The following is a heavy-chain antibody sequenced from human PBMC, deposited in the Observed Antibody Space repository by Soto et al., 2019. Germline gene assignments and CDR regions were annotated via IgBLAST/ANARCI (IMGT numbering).Heavy chain of an antibody. J-gene: IGHJ4*02. CDR1: GFTFSSYG. D-gene: IGHD6-13*01. CDR2: ISYDGSNK. CDR3: AKDGGGGQHIAAAGTYVWYYFDY. V-gene: IGHV3-30*18. Sequence: QVQLVESGGGVVQPGRSLRLSCAASGFTFSSYGMHWVRQAPGKGLEWVAVISYDGSNKYYADSVKGRFTISRDNSKNTLYLQMNSLRAEDTAVYYCAKDGGGGQHIAAAGTYVWYYFDYGGKGTLVTVSS.